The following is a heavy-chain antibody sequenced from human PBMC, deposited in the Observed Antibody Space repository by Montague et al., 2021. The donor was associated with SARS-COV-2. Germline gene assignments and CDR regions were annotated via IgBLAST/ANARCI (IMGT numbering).Heavy chain of an antibody. CDR2: IYYSGYT. Sequence: SETLSLTCSVSGGSISSTSYFWVWIRQPPGKGLEWIGSIYYSGYTNSNPSLKSRVAFSVDTSKNQLSLRLTSVTAADTSVYYCARRIKVFVVVPSAVGWFDPWGQGTLVSVSS. CDR3: ARRIKVFVVVPSAVGWFDP. D-gene: IGHD3-3*01. J-gene: IGHJ5*02. CDR1: GGSISSTSYF. V-gene: IGHV4-39*01.